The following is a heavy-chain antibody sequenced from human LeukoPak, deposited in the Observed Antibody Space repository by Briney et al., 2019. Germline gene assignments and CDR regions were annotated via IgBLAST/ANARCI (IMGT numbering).Heavy chain of an antibody. D-gene: IGHD1-26*01. Sequence: GGSLRLSCAASGFTFSSYAMSWVRQAPGKGLEWVSAISGSDGSTYYADSVKGRFTISRDNSKNTLYLQMNSLRAEDTAVYYCARGWELLYWYGMDVWGQGTTVTVSS. J-gene: IGHJ6*02. CDR3: ARGWELLYWYGMDV. V-gene: IGHV3-23*01. CDR1: GFTFSSYA. CDR2: ISGSDGST.